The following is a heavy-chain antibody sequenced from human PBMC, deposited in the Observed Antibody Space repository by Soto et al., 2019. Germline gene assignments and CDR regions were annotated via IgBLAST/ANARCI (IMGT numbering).Heavy chain of an antibody. CDR3: ARYGGGTAAFDY. CDR2: IYYSGST. CDR1: GGSISSGDYY. D-gene: IGHD1-1*01. V-gene: IGHV4-30-4*01. J-gene: IGHJ4*02. Sequence: QVQLQESGPGLVKPSQTLSLTCTVSGGSISSGDYYWSWIRQPPGKGLEWIGHIYYSGSTYYNPPLTCRVTRPVDTSKNQFSLKLSSVTAADTAVYYCARYGGGTAAFDYWGQGTLVTVSS.